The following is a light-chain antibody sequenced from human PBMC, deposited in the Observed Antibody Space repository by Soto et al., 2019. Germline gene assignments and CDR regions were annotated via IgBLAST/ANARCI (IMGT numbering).Light chain of an antibody. CDR2: AAS. J-gene: IGKJ4*01. Sequence: DIQMTQSPSSESAYVGDRVTITCRASQVISSWLAWYQQKPGKAPKLLIYAASSLQSGVPLRFSGSGSGTDFTLTISILQPEDFATYYCQQANSFPALTFGGGTKVDIK. V-gene: IGKV1D-12*01. CDR1: QVISSW. CDR3: QQANSFPALT.